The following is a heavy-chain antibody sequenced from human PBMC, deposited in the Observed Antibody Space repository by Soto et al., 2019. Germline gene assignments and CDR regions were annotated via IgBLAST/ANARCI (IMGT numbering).Heavy chain of an antibody. J-gene: IGHJ4*02. V-gene: IGHV3-7*05. CDR2: IKGDGREK. CDR1: GFKFSDYW. CDR3: AKEGEGGFDY. Sequence: DVQLVESGGGLVQPGGSLGLPCAASGFKFSDYWMSWVRQAPGKGLEWVANIKGDGREKSYADSVKGRFTISRDNARNSLYLQMSFLRTEDTAVYYCAKEGEGGFDYWGQGTLVTVSS.